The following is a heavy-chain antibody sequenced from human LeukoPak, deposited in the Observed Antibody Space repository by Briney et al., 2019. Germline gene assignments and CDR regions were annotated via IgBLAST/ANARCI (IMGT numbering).Heavy chain of an antibody. CDR3: SRGLDSRKLGY. Sequence: PSQTLSLTCTVSGASFSSGDQYWNWIRQRPGEGLEWIGSIHPSRALYNNPSFESRVTISIDTSKNQFSLNLNSVTAADTAVYFCSRGLDSRKLGYWGQGTLVSVSS. D-gene: IGHD3-22*01. V-gene: IGHV4-31*03. CDR2: IHPSRAL. CDR1: GASFSSGDQY. J-gene: IGHJ4*02.